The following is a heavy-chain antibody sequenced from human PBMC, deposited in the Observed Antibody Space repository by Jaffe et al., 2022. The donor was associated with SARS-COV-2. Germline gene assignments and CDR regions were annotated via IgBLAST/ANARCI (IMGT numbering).Heavy chain of an antibody. CDR1: GYTFTSYA. CDR2: INAGNGNT. J-gene: IGHJ6*03. CDR3: ARGGDSYYYYYMDV. V-gene: IGHV1-3*01. Sequence: QVQLVQSGAEVKKPGASVKVSCKASGYTFTSYAMHWVRQAPGQRLEWMGWINAGNGNTKYSQKFQGRVTITRDTSASTAYMELSSLRSEDTAVYYCARGGDSYYYYYMDVWGKGTTVSVSS. D-gene: IGHD2-21*02.